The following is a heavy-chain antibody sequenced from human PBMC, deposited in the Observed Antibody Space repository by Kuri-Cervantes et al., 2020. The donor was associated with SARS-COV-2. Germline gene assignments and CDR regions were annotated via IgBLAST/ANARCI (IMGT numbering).Heavy chain of an antibody. D-gene: IGHD6-19*01. CDR1: GGSFSGYY. V-gene: IGHV4-34*01. J-gene: IGHJ4*02. CDR3: ARSSSYSSGWYPFDY. CDR2: INHSGST. Sequence: ESLKISCAVYGGSFSGYYWSWIRQPPGKGLEWIGEINHSGSTNYNPSLKSRVTISVDTSKNQFSLKLSSVTAADTAVYYCARSSSYSSGWYPFDYWGQGNRV.